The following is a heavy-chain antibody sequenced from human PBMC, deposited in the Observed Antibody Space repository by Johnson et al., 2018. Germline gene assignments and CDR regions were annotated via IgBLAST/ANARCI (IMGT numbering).Heavy chain of an antibody. CDR2: ISSSSSYI. Sequence: VQLVQSGGGVVQPGRSLRLSCAASGFTFSSYPMHWVRQAPGKGLEWVSSISSSSSYIYYADSVKGRFTISRDNAKNSLYLQMNSLRAEDTAVYYCARDVEEGYCSGGSCYPYAFDIWGQGTMVTVSS. J-gene: IGHJ3*02. D-gene: IGHD2-15*01. V-gene: IGHV3-21*01. CDR1: GFTFSSYP. CDR3: ARDVEEGYCSGGSCYPYAFDI.